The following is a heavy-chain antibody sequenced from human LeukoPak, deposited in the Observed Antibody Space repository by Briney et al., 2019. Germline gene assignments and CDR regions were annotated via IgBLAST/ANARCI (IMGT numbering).Heavy chain of an antibody. Sequence: GGSLRLSCAASGFTFSTSPMNWVRQAPGKGLEWVSSISSSSRYIYYADSVKGRFTISRDNAKNSLYLQMNSLRAEDTAVYYCARDRYFDWSNKNWFDPWGQGTLVTVSS. CDR1: GFTFSTSP. CDR2: ISSSSRYI. J-gene: IGHJ5*02. CDR3: ARDRYFDWSNKNWFDP. V-gene: IGHV3-21*01. D-gene: IGHD3-9*01.